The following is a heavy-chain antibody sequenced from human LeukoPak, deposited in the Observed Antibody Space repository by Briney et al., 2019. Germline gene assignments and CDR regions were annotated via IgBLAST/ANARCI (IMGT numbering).Heavy chain of an antibody. J-gene: IGHJ4*02. CDR3: AGTYGSGSYRPFGY. D-gene: IGHD3-10*01. V-gene: IGHV4-30-2*01. CDR2: IYHSGST. Sequence: SETLSLTCAVSGGSISSGGYSWSWIRQPPGKGLEWIGYIYHSGSTYYNPSLKSRVTISVDRSKNQFSLKLSSVTAADTAVYYCAGTYGSGSYRPFGYWGQGTLVTVSS. CDR1: GGSISSGGYS.